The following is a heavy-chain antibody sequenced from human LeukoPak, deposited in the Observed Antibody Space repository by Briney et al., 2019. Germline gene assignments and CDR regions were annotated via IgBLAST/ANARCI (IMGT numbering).Heavy chain of an antibody. D-gene: IGHD3-10*01. CDR3: ASTYGSGSYFDY. J-gene: IGHJ4*02. CDR1: GGSISSGDYY. V-gene: IGHV4-30-4*01. Sequence: SETLSLTCTVSGGSISSGDYYWSWIRQPPGKGLEWIGYIYYSGSTYYNPSLKSRVTISVDTSKNRFSLKLSSVTAADTAVYYCASTYGSGSYFDYWGQGTLVTVSS. CDR2: IYYSGST.